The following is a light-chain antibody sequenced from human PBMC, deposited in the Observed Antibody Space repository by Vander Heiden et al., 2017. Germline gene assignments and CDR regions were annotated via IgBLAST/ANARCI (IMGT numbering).Light chain of an antibody. J-gene: IGKJ1*01. V-gene: IGKV3-15*01. CDR1: QSVSSN. Sequence: EIVMTQSPATLSVSPGERVTLSCRASQSVSSNLAWYQQKPGQAPRLLIYGASTRATGMPVRFSGSGSGTEFTLTLSSLQSEDFAVYYCHQDNNWPRTFGPGTKVEIK. CDR3: HQDNNWPRT. CDR2: GAS.